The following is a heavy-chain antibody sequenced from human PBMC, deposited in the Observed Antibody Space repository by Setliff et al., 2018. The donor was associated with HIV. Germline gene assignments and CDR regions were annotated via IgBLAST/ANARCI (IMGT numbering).Heavy chain of an antibody. Sequence: SETLSLTCAVSGYSISSGYYWGWIRQPPGKGLEWIGSIFHSGSTYYNPSLQSRVTMSVDTSKNQFSLSLRSVTAADTAFYYCARASVGVTGLYAFDIWGQGTMVTVSS. CDR3: ARASVGVTGLYAFDI. V-gene: IGHV4-38-2*01. CDR2: IFHSGST. D-gene: IGHD1-26*01. J-gene: IGHJ3*02. CDR1: GYSISSGYY.